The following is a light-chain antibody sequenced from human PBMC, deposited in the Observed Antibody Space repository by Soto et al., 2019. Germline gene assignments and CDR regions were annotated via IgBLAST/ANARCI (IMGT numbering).Light chain of an antibody. Sequence: DTQMTQSPSTLSASVGDRGTITCRASQSISSWLSWYQQKPGKAPKLLIYKASTLESGVPSRFSGSGSGTEFTLTISSLQSDDSATYYCQHYNSYSEAFGQGTKVDIK. CDR1: QSISSW. CDR3: QHYNSYSEA. J-gene: IGKJ1*01. V-gene: IGKV1-5*03. CDR2: KAS.